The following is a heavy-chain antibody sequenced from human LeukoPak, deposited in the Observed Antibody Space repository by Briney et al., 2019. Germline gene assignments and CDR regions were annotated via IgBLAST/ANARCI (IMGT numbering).Heavy chain of an antibody. CDR3: ASRGCSSTSCYHTYWYFNL. V-gene: IGHV1-69*05. D-gene: IGHD2-2*01. J-gene: IGHJ2*01. CDR1: GGTFSSYA. CDR2: IIPIFGTA. Sequence: GASVKVSCKASGGTFSSYAISWVRQAPGQGLEGMGGIIPIFGTANYAQKSQGRVTITTDESTTTAYMERSSLRSEDTAVYYYASRGCSSTSCYHTYWYFNLWGRGTLVTVSS.